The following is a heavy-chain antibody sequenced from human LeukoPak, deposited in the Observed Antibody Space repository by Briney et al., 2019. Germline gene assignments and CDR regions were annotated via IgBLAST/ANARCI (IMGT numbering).Heavy chain of an antibody. CDR1: GFTFSSYA. CDR2: ISGSGGST. V-gene: IGHV3-23*01. CDR3: ANQSGYYDSSGYYGYAFDI. D-gene: IGHD3-22*01. J-gene: IGHJ3*02. Sequence: GGSLRLSCAASGFTFSSYAMSWVRQAPGKGLEWVSAISGSGGSTYYADSVKGRFTISRDNSKNTLYLQMNSLRAEDTAVYYCANQSGYYDSSGYYGYAFDIWGQGTMVTVSS.